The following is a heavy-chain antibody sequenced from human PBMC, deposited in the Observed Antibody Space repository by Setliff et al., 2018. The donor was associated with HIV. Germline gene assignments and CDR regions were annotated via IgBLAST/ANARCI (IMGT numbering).Heavy chain of an antibody. V-gene: IGHV1-69*13. D-gene: IGHD3-22*01. J-gene: IGHJ4*02. CDR1: GGTFSNYA. CDR2: IIPIFGAA. Sequence: SVKVSCKASGGTFSNYAISWVRQAPGQGLEWMGGIIPIFGAAKYAQKVQGRVTITADESTSIAYMELSSLRSEDTAVYYCARETEVKGYYDSSGSWGLGYWGQGTLVTVSS. CDR3: ARETEVKGYYDSSGSWGLGY.